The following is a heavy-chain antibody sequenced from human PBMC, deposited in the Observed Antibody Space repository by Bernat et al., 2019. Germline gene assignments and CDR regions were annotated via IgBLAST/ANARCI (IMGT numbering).Heavy chain of an antibody. V-gene: IGHV3-33*01. Sequence: QVQLVESGGGVVQPGSSLRLSCARSGFTFSSYGRNWAAQAPGKGLEWVAVIGYDGSKKYLEDSVKGRFTISRDNSKNTLYLQMNSLRAEDTAVYYCARELRAGYDILTGYYLGDAFDIWGQGTMVTVSS. CDR1: GFTFSSYG. CDR2: IGYDGSKK. J-gene: IGHJ3*02. CDR3: ARELRAGYDILTGYYLGDAFDI. D-gene: IGHD3-9*01.